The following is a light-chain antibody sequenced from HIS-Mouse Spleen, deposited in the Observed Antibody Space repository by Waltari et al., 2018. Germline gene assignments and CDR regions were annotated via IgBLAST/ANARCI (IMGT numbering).Light chain of an antibody. V-gene: IGLV3-21*03. CDR1: NIGSKS. CDR2: DDS. J-gene: IGLJ2*01. CDR3: QVWDSSSDHVV. Sequence: SYVLTQPPSVSVAPGKTARITCGGNNIGSKSVHWYQQKPGQAPVLVVYDDSDRPSGSPERFSGSKSGNTATLTISRVEAGDEADYYCQVWDSSSDHVVFGGGTKLTVL.